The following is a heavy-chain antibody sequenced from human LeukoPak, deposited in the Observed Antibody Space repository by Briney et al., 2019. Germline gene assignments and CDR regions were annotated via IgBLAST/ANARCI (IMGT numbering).Heavy chain of an antibody. J-gene: IGHJ6*03. V-gene: IGHV3-7*01. D-gene: IGHD5-12*01. CDR3: ARDQYSGYDYRVKCPAYMDV. CDR1: GFTFSSYW. CDR2: IKRDGSVK. Sequence: GGSLRLSCAASGFTFSSYWMSWVRQAPGKGLGWVASIKRDGSVKKYVDSVQGRFTVSRDNTKNSMYLKMNSLRAEDTAVYYCARDQYSGYDYRVKCPAYMDVWGKGTTVTVSS.